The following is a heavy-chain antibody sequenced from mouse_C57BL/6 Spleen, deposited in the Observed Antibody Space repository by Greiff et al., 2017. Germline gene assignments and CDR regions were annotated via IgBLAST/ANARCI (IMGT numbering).Heavy chain of an antibody. CDR3: ARDDYDYAMDY. CDR2: ISDGGSYT. V-gene: IGHV5-4*01. Sequence: EVKLVESGGGLVKPGGSLKLSCAASGFTFSSYAMSWVRQTPEKRLEWVATISDGGSYTYYPDNVKGRVTISRDNAKNNLYLQMSHLKSEDTSMYYCARDDYDYAMDYWGQGTSVTVSS. J-gene: IGHJ4*01. D-gene: IGHD2-4*01. CDR1: GFTFSSYA.